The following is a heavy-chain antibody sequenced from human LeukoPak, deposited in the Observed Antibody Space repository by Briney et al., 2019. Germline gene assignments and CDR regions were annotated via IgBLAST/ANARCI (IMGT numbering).Heavy chain of an antibody. CDR3: ARVPVIAARPLSYNWFDP. CDR1: GGTFSSYA. V-gene: IGHV1-69*05. Sequence: SVKVSCKASGGTFSSYAISWVRQAPGQGLEWMGGVIPIFGTANYAQKFQGRVTITTDESTSTAYMELSSLRSEDTAVYYCARVPVIAARPLSYNWFDPWGQGTLVTVSS. D-gene: IGHD6-6*01. CDR2: VIPIFGTA. J-gene: IGHJ5*02.